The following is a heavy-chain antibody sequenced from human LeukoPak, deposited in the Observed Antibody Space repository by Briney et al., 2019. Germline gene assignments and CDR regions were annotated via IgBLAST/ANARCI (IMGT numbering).Heavy chain of an antibody. V-gene: IGHV3-7*01. D-gene: IGHD2-8*01. Sequence: GGSLRLSCAASGFSFSIYWVAWVRQAPGKGLEWVANIKQDGSEKYYMDSVKGRFTISRDNAKNSLYLQMNSLRAEDTAAYYCARDVSANDYWGQGTLVTVSS. CDR1: GFSFSIYW. CDR3: ARDVSANDY. J-gene: IGHJ4*02. CDR2: IKQDGSEK.